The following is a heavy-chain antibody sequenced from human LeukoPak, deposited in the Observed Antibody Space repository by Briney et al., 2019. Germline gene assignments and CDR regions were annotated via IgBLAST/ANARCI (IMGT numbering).Heavy chain of an antibody. CDR2: IYPGDSDT. V-gene: IGHV5-51*01. D-gene: IGHD3-3*01. J-gene: IGHJ6*03. CDR1: GYSFTSYW. Sequence: GESLKISCKGSGYSFTSYWIGWVRQMPGKGLEWMGIIYPGDSDTRYSPSFQGQVTISADKSISTAYLQWSSLKASDTAMYYCARSGTYYDFWSGYWRGALPNYYMDVWGKGTTVTVSS. CDR3: ARSGTYYDFWSGYWRGALPNYYMDV.